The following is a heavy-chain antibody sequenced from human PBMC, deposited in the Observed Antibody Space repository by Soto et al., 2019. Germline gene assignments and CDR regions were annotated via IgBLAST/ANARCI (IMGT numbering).Heavy chain of an antibody. Sequence: QVQLVQSGAVVKKPGSSVTVSCKASGGMFSDYTISWVRQAPGQGLEWLGGIISIFGGPQYAQKFQGRVTITADTLTGAVYLGLTHLTSEETVVYCWRKKGGRASIDFWRASGFDPWGQGTQVIVSS. CDR3: RKKGGRASIDFWRASGFDP. CDR1: GGMFSDYT. J-gene: IGHJ5*02. CDR2: IISIFGGP. V-gene: IGHV1-69*06. D-gene: IGHD3-3*01.